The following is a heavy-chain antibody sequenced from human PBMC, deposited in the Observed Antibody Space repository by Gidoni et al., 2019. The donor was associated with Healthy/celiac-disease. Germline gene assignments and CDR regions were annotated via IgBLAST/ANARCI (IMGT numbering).Heavy chain of an antibody. CDR3: AKVSNDFWSGYPGPDY. V-gene: IGHV3-23*01. CDR2: ISGSGGST. CDR1: GFTFSSYA. J-gene: IGHJ4*02. Sequence: EVQLLESGGGLVQPGGSLRLSCAASGFTFSSYAMSWVRQAPGKGLEWVSAISGSGGSTYYADSVKGRFTISRDNSKNTLYLQMNSLRAEDTAVYYCAKVSNDFWSGYPGPDYWGQGTLVTVSS. D-gene: IGHD3-3*01.